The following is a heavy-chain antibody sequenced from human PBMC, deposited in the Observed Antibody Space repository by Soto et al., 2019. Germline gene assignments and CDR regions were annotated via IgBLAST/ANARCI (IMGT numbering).Heavy chain of an antibody. CDR3: AKVSSGWYHSFDY. Sequence: EVQLLESGGGLVQPGGSLRLSCAASGFTFSSYAMSWVRQAPGKGLEWVSAISGSGGSTYYADSVKGRYTISRDNSKNTLCRHMISLRAEDTAVHYCAKVSSGWYHSFDYSGQGALVTVSS. D-gene: IGHD6-19*01. CDR1: GFTFSSYA. J-gene: IGHJ4*02. V-gene: IGHV3-23*01. CDR2: ISGSGGST.